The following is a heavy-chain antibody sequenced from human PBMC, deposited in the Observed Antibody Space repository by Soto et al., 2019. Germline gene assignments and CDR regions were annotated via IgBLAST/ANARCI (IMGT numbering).Heavy chain of an antibody. Sequence: ASVKVSCRASGYTFSSYAMHWVRQAPGQRLEWMGWINAGYGNTKSSQKFQDRVTISRDTSASTAYMELTSLRSEDTAVYYCARDTGDGTFDFWGQGTLVTVSS. V-gene: IGHV1-3*01. D-gene: IGHD7-27*01. CDR3: ARDTGDGTFDF. J-gene: IGHJ4*02. CDR2: INAGYGNT. CDR1: GYTFSSYA.